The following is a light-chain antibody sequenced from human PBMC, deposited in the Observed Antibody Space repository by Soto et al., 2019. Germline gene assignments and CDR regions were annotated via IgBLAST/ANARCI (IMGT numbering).Light chain of an antibody. V-gene: IGKV3-20*01. CDR1: QSVRHSY. CDR3: QQYGTSSLT. CDR2: GAS. J-gene: IGKJ1*01. Sequence: EVVLTQSPGTLSVSPGERVSLSCRASQSVRHSYLAWYQHKPGQAPRLLIYGASNRATGIPDRFSGSGSGTDFTLTITRLEPEDCALYYCQQYGTSSLTFGPGTKVDIK.